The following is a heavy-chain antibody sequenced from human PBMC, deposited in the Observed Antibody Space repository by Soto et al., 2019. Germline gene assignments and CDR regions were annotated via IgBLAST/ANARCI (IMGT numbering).Heavy chain of an antibody. CDR3: ARHTPAISISDH. CDR2: IYYSGST. Sequence: QLQLQESGPGLVKPSETLSLTCTVSGGSXSSXXXXXXXXXXXXXXGLEWIGSIYYSGSTYYNPSLKSRVTISVDTSKNQFSLKLSSVTAADTAVYYCARHTPAISISDHWGQGTLVTVSS. CDR1: GGSXSSXXXX. D-gene: IGHD2-15*01. V-gene: IGHV4-39*01. J-gene: IGHJ4*02.